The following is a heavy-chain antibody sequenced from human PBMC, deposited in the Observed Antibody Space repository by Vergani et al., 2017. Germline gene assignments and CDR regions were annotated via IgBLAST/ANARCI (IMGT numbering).Heavy chain of an antibody. CDR3: ARGDYGILTGYGY. D-gene: IGHD3-9*01. Sequence: QVQVVQSGAEVKKSGASVKVSCKTSGYTFSNYYMHWVRQAPGQGLEWMGIINPSGGHTNYAQKFQGRVTMTRETSTSTVYMELSSLRSEDTAIYYCARGDYGILTGYGYWGQGTLVTVS. CDR1: GYTFSNYY. CDR2: INPSGGHT. V-gene: IGHV1-46*03. J-gene: IGHJ4*02.